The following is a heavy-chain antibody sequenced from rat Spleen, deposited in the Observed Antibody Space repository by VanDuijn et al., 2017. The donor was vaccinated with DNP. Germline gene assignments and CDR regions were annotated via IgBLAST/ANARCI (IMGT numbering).Heavy chain of an antibody. V-gene: IGHV5-20*01. D-gene: IGHD1-11*01. CDR1: GFTFSDSY. CDR3: STGGTEFDY. J-gene: IGHJ2*01. Sequence: EVQLVESGGGLVQPGRSLTLSCEVSGFTFSDSYMAWVRQAPTKGLEWVASINYDGDKTFYRDSVKGRFTISRDNTKTSQYLQMDSLRSEDTATYYCSTGGTEFDYWGQGVMVTVSS. CDR2: INYDGDKT.